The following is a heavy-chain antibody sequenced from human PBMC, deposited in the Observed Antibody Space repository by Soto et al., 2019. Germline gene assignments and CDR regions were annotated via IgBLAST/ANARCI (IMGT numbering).Heavy chain of an antibody. CDR2: IKSQIDCGKR. Sequence: PGGSLRLSYIASGFTFSNAWMIWVRHAPGEVLDWVGRIKSQIDCGKRDYAEAVKGTFNISRDDPKNTLYLQMKSLRTEDTAVYYCNTVIPKVKWELGPWGQGTPVTV. CDR3: NTVIPKVKWELGP. V-gene: IGHV3-15*05. D-gene: IGHD1-26*01. J-gene: IGHJ5*02. CDR1: GFTFSNAW.